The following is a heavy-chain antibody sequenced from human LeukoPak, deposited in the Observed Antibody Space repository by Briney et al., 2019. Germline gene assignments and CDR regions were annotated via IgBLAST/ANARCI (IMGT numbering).Heavy chain of an antibody. Sequence: GASVKVSCKASGYTFTSYYMHWVRQAPGQGLEWMGIINPSGGSTSYAQKFQGRVTMTRDTSTSTVYMELSSLRSEDTAVYYCARDYYGSESYPYYFDYWGQGTLVTVSS. V-gene: IGHV1-46*01. J-gene: IGHJ4*02. CDR1: GYTFTSYY. CDR2: INPSGGST. D-gene: IGHD3-10*01. CDR3: ARDYYGSESYPYYFDY.